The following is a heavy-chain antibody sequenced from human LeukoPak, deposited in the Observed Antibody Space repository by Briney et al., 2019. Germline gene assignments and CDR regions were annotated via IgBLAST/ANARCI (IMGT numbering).Heavy chain of an antibody. CDR3: ARQWGTAMITSFDY. D-gene: IGHD5-18*01. Sequence: ASVEVSCKASGYTFTNYYMHWVRQAPGQGLEWMGIVNPSGGSTSSAQRFQGRVTMTRDTSTSTVYMELSSLRSEDTAVYYCARQWGTAMITSFDYWGQGTLVTVSS. V-gene: IGHV1-46*01. CDR1: GYTFTNYY. J-gene: IGHJ4*02. CDR2: VNPSGGST.